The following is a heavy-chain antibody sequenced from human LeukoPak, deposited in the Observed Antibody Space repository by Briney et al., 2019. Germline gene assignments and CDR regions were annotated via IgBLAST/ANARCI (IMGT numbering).Heavy chain of an antibody. J-gene: IGHJ4*02. Sequence: PGRSLRLSCAASGLTFSSYAMHWVRQAPGKGLEWVAVISYDGSNKYYADSVKGRFTISRDNSKNTLYLQMNSLRAEDTAVYYCARVRTRSGSYALDYWGQGTLVTVSS. D-gene: IGHD1-26*01. CDR1: GLTFSSYA. V-gene: IGHV3-30-3*01. CDR2: ISYDGSNK. CDR3: ARVRTRSGSYALDY.